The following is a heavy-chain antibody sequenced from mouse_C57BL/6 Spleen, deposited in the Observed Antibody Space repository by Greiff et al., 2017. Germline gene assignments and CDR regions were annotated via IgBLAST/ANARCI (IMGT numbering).Heavy chain of an antibody. CDR2: ISSGSSTI. Sequence: VQLKESGGGLVKPGGSLKLSCAASGFTFSDYGMHWVRQAPEKGLEWVAYISSGSSTIYYADTVKGRFTISRDNAKNTLFLQMTSLRSEDTAMYYCASYYSNYFDYWGQGTTLTVSS. D-gene: IGHD2-5*01. V-gene: IGHV5-17*01. CDR3: ASYYSNYFDY. CDR1: GFTFSDYG. J-gene: IGHJ2*01.